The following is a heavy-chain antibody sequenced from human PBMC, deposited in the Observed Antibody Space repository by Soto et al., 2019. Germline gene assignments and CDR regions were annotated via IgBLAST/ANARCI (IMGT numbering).Heavy chain of an antibody. Sequence: GGSLRLPCAASGFTFSSCWMSWVRQAPGKGQEWVANIKQDGSEKYYVDSVKGRFTISRDNAKNSLYLQMTSLRAEDTAVYYCASKRLYFYGLDVWGQGTTVTVSS. CDR2: IKQDGSEK. CDR1: GFTFSSCW. CDR3: ASKRLYFYGLDV. V-gene: IGHV3-7*01. J-gene: IGHJ6*02.